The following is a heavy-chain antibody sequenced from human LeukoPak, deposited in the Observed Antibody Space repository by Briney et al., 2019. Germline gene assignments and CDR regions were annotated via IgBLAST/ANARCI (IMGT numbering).Heavy chain of an antibody. J-gene: IGHJ4*02. V-gene: IGHV3-11*01. CDR2: ISSSGSTI. CDR3: ARRVDSSGCYLYYFDY. CDR1: GFTFSDYY. D-gene: IGHD3-22*01. Sequence: GGSLRLSCAASGFTFSDYYMSWIRQAPGKGLEWVSYISSSGSTIYYADSVKGRFTISRDNAKNSLYLQMNSLRAEDTAVYYCARRVDSSGCYLYYFDYWGQGTLVTVSS.